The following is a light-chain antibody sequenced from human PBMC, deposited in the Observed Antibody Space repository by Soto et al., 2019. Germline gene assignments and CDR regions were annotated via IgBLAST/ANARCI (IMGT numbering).Light chain of an antibody. CDR2: GAS. J-gene: IGKJ1*01. Sequence: EIVMTQSPATLSVSPGERATLSCRASQGVSSNLAWYQQKPGQAPRLLIYGASTRATGIPARFSGSGSGTEFTLTISSLQSEDFAVYYCQQYDMWPPITFGQGTKVEI. CDR3: QQYDMWPPIT. CDR1: QGVSSN. V-gene: IGKV3-15*01.